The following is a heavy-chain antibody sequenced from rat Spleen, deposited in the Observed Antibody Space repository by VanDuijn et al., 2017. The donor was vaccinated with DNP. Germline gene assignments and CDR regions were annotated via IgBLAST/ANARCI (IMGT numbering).Heavy chain of an antibody. Sequence: EVKLVESGGGLVQPGRSLKLSCATSGFTFSDYDMAWVRQAPTKGLEWVASISPSGGSTYYRDSVKGRFTVFRDNAKSTLYLQMDSLRSEDTATDYCARQAGGLLPFDYWGQGVMVTVSS. J-gene: IGHJ2*01. CDR2: ISPSGGST. D-gene: IGHD1-6*01. V-gene: IGHV5-25*01. CDR1: GFTFSDYD. CDR3: ARQAGGLLPFDY.